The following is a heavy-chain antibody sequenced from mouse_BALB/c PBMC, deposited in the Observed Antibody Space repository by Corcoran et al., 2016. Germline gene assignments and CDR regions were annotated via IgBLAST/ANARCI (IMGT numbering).Heavy chain of an antibody. Sequence: QVQLQQSGAELMKPGASVKISCKATGYTFSSYWIEWVKQRPGHGLEWIGEILPGSGSTNYKEKFKGKATFTADTSSNTAYMQLSSLTSEDSAVYYCARYYRYDFDYWGQGTTLTGSS. CDR1: GYTFSSYW. J-gene: IGHJ2*01. CDR2: ILPGSGST. D-gene: IGHD2-14*01. V-gene: IGHV1-9*01. CDR3: ARYYRYDFDY.